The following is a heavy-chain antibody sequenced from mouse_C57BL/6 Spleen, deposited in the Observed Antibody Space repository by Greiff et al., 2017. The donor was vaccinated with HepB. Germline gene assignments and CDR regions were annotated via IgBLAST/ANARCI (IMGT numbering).Heavy chain of an antibody. V-gene: IGHV1-22*01. D-gene: IGHD2-4*01. CDR2: INPNNGGT. CDR3: AREIKASYYFDY. Sequence: EVQLQQSGPELVKPGASVTMSCKASGYTFTDYNMTWVKQSHGKSLEWIGYINPNNGGTSYNQKFKGKATLTVNKSSSTAYMELRSLTSEDSAVYYWAREIKASYYFDYWGQGTTLTVSS. J-gene: IGHJ2*01. CDR1: GYTFTDYN.